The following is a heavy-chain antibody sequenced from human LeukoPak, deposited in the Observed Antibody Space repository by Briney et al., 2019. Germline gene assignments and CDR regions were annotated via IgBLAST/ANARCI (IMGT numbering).Heavy chain of an antibody. CDR2: ISSSSTYI. V-gene: IGHV3-21*01. CDR1: GFTFSSYI. D-gene: IGHD6-19*01. Sequence: GGSLRLSCAASGFTFSSYIMNWVRQAPGKGLEWVSSISSSSTYIYYADSVKGRFTISRDNAKNSLYLQMNSLRAEDTAIYYCARSILAGTGGFDYWGQGTLVTVSS. CDR3: ARSILAGTGGFDY. J-gene: IGHJ4*02.